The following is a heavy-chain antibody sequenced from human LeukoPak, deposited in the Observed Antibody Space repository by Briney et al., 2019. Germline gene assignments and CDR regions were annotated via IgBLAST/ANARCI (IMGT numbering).Heavy chain of an antibody. D-gene: IGHD3-22*01. CDR1: GFTFSSYA. V-gene: IGHV3-23*01. J-gene: IGHJ3*02. CDR2: ISGSGGST. CDR3: AKDNYYDSSGYYAFDI. Sequence: GGSLRLSCAASGFTFSSYAMSWVRQAPGKGLEWVSAISGSGGSTYHADSVKGRFTISRDNSKNTLYLQMNSLRAEDTAVYYCAKDNYYDSSGYYAFDIWGQGTMVTVSS.